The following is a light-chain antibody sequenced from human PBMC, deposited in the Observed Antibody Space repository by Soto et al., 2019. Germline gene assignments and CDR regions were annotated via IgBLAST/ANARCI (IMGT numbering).Light chain of an antibody. J-gene: IGKJ5*01. Sequence: IVVTQSPSTLSLSPGDRATLSCTASQSVSCSYLAWYQQNPGQAPRLLIYGAYSRATGIPDRFSGSGAGTDSTRASSGLEPEDCAVEYGQQYGRSPPANTFCQGARLQSK. V-gene: IGKV3-20*01. CDR1: QSVSCSY. CDR3: QQYGRSPPANT. CDR2: GAY.